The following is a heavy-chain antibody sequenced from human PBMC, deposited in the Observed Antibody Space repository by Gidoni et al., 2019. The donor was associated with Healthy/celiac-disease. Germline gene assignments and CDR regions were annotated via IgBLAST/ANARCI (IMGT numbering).Heavy chain of an antibody. CDR1: GFTFSSYS. CDR2: ISSSSSYK. J-gene: IGHJ6*02. D-gene: IGHD6-19*01. V-gene: IGHV3-21*01. Sequence: EVQLVESGGGLVKPGGSLRLSCAASGFTFSSYSSTWLRQAPGKGLAWVSSISSSSSYKNYAEAVKGRFNISRDNAKNALYLQMNSLRAEDTAVYYCARGRSVAGNERKYYYYGMDVWGQGTTFTVSS. CDR3: ARGRSVAGNERKYYYYGMDV.